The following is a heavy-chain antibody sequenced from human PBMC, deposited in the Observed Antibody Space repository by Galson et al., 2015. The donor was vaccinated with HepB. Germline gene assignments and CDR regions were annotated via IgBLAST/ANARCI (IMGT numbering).Heavy chain of an antibody. Sequence: SLRLSCAASGFTFSSYAMSWFRQAPGKGLEWVSTISPSGHTTDYADSVKGRFTISRDNSRSTLHLHMNTLRAEGTAVYYCASLAVVGTNYMDVWGKGTTVAVPS. J-gene: IGHJ6*03. CDR3: ASLAVVGTNYMDV. D-gene: IGHD6-13*01. V-gene: IGHV3-23*01. CDR1: GFTFSSYA. CDR2: ISPSGHTT.